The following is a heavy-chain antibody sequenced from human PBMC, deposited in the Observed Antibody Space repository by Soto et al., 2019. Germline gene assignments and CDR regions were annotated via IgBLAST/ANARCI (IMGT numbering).Heavy chain of an antibody. J-gene: IGHJ1*01. D-gene: IGHD4-17*01. Sequence: QVQLVQSGAEVKKPGSSVKVSCKASGGTFSSYTISWVRQAPGQGLEWMGRIIPILGIANYAQKFQGRVTITADNSTSTAYMELSSLRSEDTAVYYCARDGYYGDYSILGYFQHWGQGTLVTVSS. CDR2: IIPILGIA. CDR1: GGTFSSYT. V-gene: IGHV1-69*08. CDR3: ARDGYYGDYSILGYFQH.